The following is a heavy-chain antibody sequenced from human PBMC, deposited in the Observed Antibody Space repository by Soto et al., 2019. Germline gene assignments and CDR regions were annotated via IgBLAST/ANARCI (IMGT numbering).Heavy chain of an antibody. V-gene: IGHV3-23*01. Sequence: EVQLLESGGDLVQPGGSLRLSCAAPEFTFTNYAMGWVRQAPGKGLEWVSVISGSGGSTYYAASVKGRFTISRDNSKNTLYLQMNSLRADDTAVYYCAKAGGDCSGGSCYSGFLHYWGQGTLVTVSS. CDR3: AKAGGDCSGGSCYSGFLHY. J-gene: IGHJ4*02. CDR2: ISGSGGST. D-gene: IGHD2-15*01. CDR1: EFTFTNYA.